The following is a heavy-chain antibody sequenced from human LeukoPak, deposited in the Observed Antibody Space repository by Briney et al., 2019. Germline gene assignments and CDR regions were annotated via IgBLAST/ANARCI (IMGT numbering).Heavy chain of an antibody. CDR3: ARLWEPKVYYYDSSGHYYYFDY. CDR1: GGSFSGYY. V-gene: IGHV4-34*01. CDR2: INHSGST. D-gene: IGHD3-22*01. Sequence: SETLSLTCAVYGGSFSGYYWSWIRQPPGKGLEWIGEINHSGSTNYNPSLKSRVTISVDTSKNQFSLKLSSVTAADTAVYYCARLWEPKVYYYDSSGHYYYFDYWGQGTLVTVSS. J-gene: IGHJ4*02.